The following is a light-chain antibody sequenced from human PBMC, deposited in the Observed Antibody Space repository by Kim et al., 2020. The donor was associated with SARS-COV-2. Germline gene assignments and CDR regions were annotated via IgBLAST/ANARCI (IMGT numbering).Light chain of an antibody. V-gene: IGLV1-44*01. CDR2: SNN. Sequence: GHRVTLAFSGSSANTGSNTVNWYQQLPGTAPKLLVYSNNQRPSGFPDRFSGSKSGTSASLAISGLQSEDEADYYCAAWDDSLNGVVFGGGTQLTVL. J-gene: IGLJ2*01. CDR1: SANTGSNT. CDR3: AAWDDSLNGVV.